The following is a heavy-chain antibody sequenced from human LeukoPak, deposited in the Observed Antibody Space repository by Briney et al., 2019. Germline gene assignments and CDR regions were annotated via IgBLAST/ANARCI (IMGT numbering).Heavy chain of an antibody. D-gene: IGHD6-13*01. CDR2: ISYDGSNK. J-gene: IGHJ5*02. V-gene: IGHV3-30*18. CDR3: AKDYPGIAA. CDR1: GFTFSSYG. Sequence: PGGSLRLSCAASGFTFSSYGMHWVRQAPGKGLEWVAVISYDGSNKYYADSVKGRFTISRDNSKNTLYLQMDSLRAEDTAEYYCAKDYPGIAAWGQGTLVTVSS.